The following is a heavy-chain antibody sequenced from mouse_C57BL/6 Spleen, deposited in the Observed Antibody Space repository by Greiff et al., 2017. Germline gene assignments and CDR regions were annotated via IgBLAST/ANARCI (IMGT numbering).Heavy chain of an antibody. Sequence: QVQLQQPGTELVKPGASVKLSCKASGYTFTSYWMHWVKQRPGQGLEWIGNINPSNGGPNYNEKFKSKPTLTVDKSSSTAYMQLSSLTSEDSAVYYCAREGPGIYFDYWGQGTTLTVSS. CDR2: INPSNGGP. CDR1: GYTFTSYW. CDR3: AREGPGIYFDY. D-gene: IGHD3-3*01. J-gene: IGHJ2*01. V-gene: IGHV1-53*01.